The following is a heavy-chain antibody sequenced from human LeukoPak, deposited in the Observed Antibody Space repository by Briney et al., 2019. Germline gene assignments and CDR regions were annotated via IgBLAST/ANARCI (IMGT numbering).Heavy chain of an antibody. J-gene: IGHJ6*03. CDR2: IYYSGST. CDR3: ARARSGGSWYYYYYYMDV. CDR1: GGSISSHY. V-gene: IGHV4-59*11. Sequence: SETLSLTCTVSGGSISSHYWSWIRQPPGKGLEWLGYIYYSGSTNYNPSLKSRVTISVDTSKNQFSLKLSSVTAADTAVYYCARARSGGSWYYYYYYMDVWGKGTTVTVSS. D-gene: IGHD2-15*01.